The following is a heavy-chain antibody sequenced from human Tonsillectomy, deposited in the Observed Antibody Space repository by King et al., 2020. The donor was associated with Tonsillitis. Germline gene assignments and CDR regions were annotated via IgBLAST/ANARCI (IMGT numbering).Heavy chain of an antibody. V-gene: IGHV3-30*02. D-gene: IGHD6-19*01. CDR2: IRYDGSNK. CDR1: GFTFSTYG. CDR3: AKDSYSSAVAVHY. Sequence: QLVQSGGGVVQPGGSLRLSCAASGFTFSTYGMHWVRQAPGKGLEWVAFIRYDGSNKYYADSVRGRFTISRDNSKNTLYLQMNSLRTEDTAVYYCAKDSYSSAVAVHYWGQETLVTVSS. J-gene: IGHJ4*02.